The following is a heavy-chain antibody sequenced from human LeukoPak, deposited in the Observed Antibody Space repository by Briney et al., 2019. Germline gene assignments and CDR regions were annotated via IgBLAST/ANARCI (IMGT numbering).Heavy chain of an antibody. D-gene: IGHD2-15*01. Sequence: ASVKVSCKASGGTFSSYAISWVRQAPGQGLEWMGIINPSGGSTSYAQKFQGRVTMTRDTSTSTVYMELSSLRSEDTAVYYCARDGGRGTWGQGTLVTVSS. J-gene: IGHJ5*02. CDR2: INPSGGST. CDR1: GGTFSSYA. V-gene: IGHV1-46*01. CDR3: ARDGGRGT.